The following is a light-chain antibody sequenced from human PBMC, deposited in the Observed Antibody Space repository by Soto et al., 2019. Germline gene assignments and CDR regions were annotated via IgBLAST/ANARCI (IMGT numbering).Light chain of an antibody. Sequence: EIVLTQSPATLSLSPGERATVSCRASQSVSSHVVWYQQKPGQAPRLLIYDASNRATGIPARFSGSGSGTDFTLTISSLEPEDFAVYYCQQRSNWPPGYTFGQGTKLQIK. V-gene: IGKV3-11*01. CDR1: QSVSSH. J-gene: IGKJ2*01. CDR2: DAS. CDR3: QQRSNWPPGYT.